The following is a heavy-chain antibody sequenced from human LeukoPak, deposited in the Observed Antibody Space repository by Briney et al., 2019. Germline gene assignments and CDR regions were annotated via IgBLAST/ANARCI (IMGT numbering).Heavy chain of an antibody. CDR1: GDSISSYY. J-gene: IGHJ4*02. Sequence: SETLSLTCIVSGDSISSYYWSWIRQPPGKGLEWIGYIYYSGSTNYNPSLKSRVTISVDTSKNQFSLKLSSVTAADTAVYYCARAPSAYYYDSSGYYFDYWGQGTLVTVSS. CDR2: IYYSGST. V-gene: IGHV4-59*01. D-gene: IGHD3-22*01. CDR3: ARAPSAYYYDSSGYYFDY.